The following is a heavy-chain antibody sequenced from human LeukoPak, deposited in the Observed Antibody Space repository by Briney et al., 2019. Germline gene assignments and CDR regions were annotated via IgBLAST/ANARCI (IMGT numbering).Heavy chain of an antibody. V-gene: IGHV4-30-4*08. CDR1: GGSISSGDYY. D-gene: IGHD6-13*01. CDR3: ARDVNDLRWYSSSWYGRNWFDP. J-gene: IGHJ5*02. Sequence: PSETLSLTFTVSGGSISSGDYYWSWIRQPPGKGLEWIGYIYYSGSTYYNPSLKSRVTISVDTSKNQFSLKLSSVTAADTAVYYCARDVNDLRWYSSSWYGRNWFDPWGQGTLVTVSS. CDR2: IYYSGST.